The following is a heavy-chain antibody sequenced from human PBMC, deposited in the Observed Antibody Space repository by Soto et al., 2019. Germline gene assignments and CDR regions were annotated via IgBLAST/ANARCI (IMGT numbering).Heavy chain of an antibody. Sequence: SETLSLTCAVSGYSISSSNWWGWIRQPPGKGLEWIGYIYYSGSTYYNPSLKSRVTMSVDTSKNQFSLKLSSVTAMDTAVYYCARIGGGYYDSSGPFYFDYWGQGTLVTVSS. V-gene: IGHV4-28*01. D-gene: IGHD3-22*01. CDR3: ARIGGGYYDSSGPFYFDY. J-gene: IGHJ4*02. CDR1: GYSISSSNW. CDR2: IYYSGST.